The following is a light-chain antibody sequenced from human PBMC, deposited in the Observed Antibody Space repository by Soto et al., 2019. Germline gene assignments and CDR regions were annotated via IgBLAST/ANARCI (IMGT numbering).Light chain of an antibody. Sequence: QSALTQPASVSGSPGQSITISCTGTSSDVGGYNFVSWFQQHPGKAPKLLIFEVSDRPSGVSNRFSGSKSGNTASLTISGLQAKDEAHFYCSSYTSNNTLVFGGGTKVTVL. CDR3: SSYTSNNTLV. V-gene: IGLV2-14*01. CDR1: SSDVGGYNF. CDR2: EVS. J-gene: IGLJ2*01.